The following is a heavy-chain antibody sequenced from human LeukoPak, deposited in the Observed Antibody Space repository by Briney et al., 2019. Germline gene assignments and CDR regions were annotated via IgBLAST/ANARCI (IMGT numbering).Heavy chain of an antibody. CDR3: ARGHNWARRGYYGMDV. CDR1: GYTFTSYD. V-gene: IGHV1-8*01. CDR2: MNPNSGNT. D-gene: IGHD1-1*01. J-gene: IGHJ6*02. Sequence: ASVKVSCKASGYTFTSYDINWVRQATGQGLEWMGWMNPNSGNTGYAQKFQGRVTMTRDTSISTVYMELSSLRSEDTAVYYCARGHNWARRGYYGMDVWGQGTTVTVSS.